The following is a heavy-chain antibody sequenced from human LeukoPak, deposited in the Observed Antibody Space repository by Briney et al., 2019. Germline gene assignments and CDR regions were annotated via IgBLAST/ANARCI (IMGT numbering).Heavy chain of an antibody. CDR1: GGSFSGYY. Sequence: SETLSLTCAVYGGSFSGYYWSWIRQPPGKGLEWIGEINHSGSTNYNPSLKSRVTISVDTSKNQFPLKLSSVTAADTAVYYCARRLDDFWSGYYKRNWFDPWGQGTLVTASS. CDR2: INHSGST. D-gene: IGHD3-3*01. V-gene: IGHV4-34*01. CDR3: ARRLDDFWSGYYKRNWFDP. J-gene: IGHJ5*02.